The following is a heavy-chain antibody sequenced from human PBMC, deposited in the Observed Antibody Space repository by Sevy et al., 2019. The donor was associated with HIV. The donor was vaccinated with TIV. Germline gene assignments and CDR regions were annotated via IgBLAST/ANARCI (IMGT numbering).Heavy chain of an antibody. D-gene: IGHD2-2*01. J-gene: IGHJ3*02. Sequence: SETLSLTCAVYGGSFSGYYWSWIRQPPGKGLEWIGEINHSGSTNYNPSLKSRVTISVDTSKNQFSLKMSSVTAADTAVYYCARHCGSTSCSHAFDIWGQGTMVTVSS. CDR3: ARHCGSTSCSHAFDI. V-gene: IGHV4-34*01. CDR1: GGSFSGYY. CDR2: INHSGST.